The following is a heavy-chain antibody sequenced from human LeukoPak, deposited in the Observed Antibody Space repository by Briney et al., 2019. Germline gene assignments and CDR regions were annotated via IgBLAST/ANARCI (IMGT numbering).Heavy chain of an antibody. Sequence: ASVKVSCKASGYTFNGYYIHWVRQAPGQGLEWMGWINPNSGGTDYAQKLQGRVTMTRDTSISTAYMEVSRLRSDDTALYYCARAREQRFDSWGQETLVTVSS. D-gene: IGHD1/OR15-1a*01. V-gene: IGHV1-2*02. CDR2: INPNSGGT. CDR1: GYTFNGYY. CDR3: ARAREQRFDS. J-gene: IGHJ4*02.